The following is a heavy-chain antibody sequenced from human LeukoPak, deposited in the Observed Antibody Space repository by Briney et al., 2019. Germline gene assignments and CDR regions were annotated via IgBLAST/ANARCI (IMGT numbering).Heavy chain of an antibody. V-gene: IGHV4-34*01. CDR3: ARGFVRRSGSGSYYRHYYYYGMDV. CDR2: INHSGST. D-gene: IGHD3-10*01. CDR1: GGSFSGYY. Sequence: SETLSLTCAVYGGSFSGYYWSWIRQPPGKGLEWIGEINHSGSTNYNPSLKSRVTISVDTSKNQFSLKLSSVTAADTAVYYCARGFVRRSGSGSYYRHYYYYGMDVWGQGTTVTVSS. J-gene: IGHJ6*02.